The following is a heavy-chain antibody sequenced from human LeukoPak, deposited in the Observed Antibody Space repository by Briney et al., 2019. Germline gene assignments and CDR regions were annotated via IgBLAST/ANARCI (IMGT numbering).Heavy chain of an antibody. Sequence: GGSLRLSCAASGFTFRRFAMNWVRQAPGKGLEWVSGISAGGGNTYYADSVRGRFTISRDNSKNIVYLQMNSLRAEDTAVYYCAKRGAEVGTTVAPGDYWGQGTLLTVSS. CDR3: AKRGAEVGTTVAPGDY. V-gene: IGHV3-23*01. D-gene: IGHD1-26*01. CDR1: GFTFRRFA. J-gene: IGHJ4*02. CDR2: ISAGGGNT.